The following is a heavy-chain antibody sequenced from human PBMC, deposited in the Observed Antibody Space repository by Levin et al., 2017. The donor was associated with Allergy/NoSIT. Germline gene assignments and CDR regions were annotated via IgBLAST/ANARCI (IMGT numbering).Heavy chain of an antibody. D-gene: IGHD1-7*01. J-gene: IGHJ4*02. V-gene: IGHV4-4*07. CDR1: GASMSSYY. CDR2: VYTSGSS. CDR3: AKVGGITGTLDV. Sequence: MASETLSLTCTVSGASMSSYYWSWIRQPAGKGLEWIGYVYTSGSSNYKPSLKSRAAMSVDTSRNQFSLRLSSVTAADTAMYYCAKVGGITGTLDVWGQGTLVTVSS.